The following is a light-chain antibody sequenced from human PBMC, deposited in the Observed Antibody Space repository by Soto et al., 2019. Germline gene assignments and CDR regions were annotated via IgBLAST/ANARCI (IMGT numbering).Light chain of an antibody. J-gene: IGLJ1*01. CDR1: SSNIGAGYD. Sequence: QSVLTQPPSVSGAPGQRITISCSGGSSNIGAGYDVHWYQQFPGTAPKLIIYGHTDRPSGVPDRFSGSKSGASASLAITGLQAEDEADYYCQSYESSLRGYVFGLGTKVTVL. CDR3: QSYESSLRGYV. CDR2: GHT. V-gene: IGLV1-40*01.